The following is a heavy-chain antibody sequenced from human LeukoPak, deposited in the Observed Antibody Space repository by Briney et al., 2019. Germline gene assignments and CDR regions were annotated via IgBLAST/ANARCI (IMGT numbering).Heavy chain of an antibody. Sequence: GGSLRLSCEASGFTFSLYWMSWVRQAPGKGLERVANIKPDGSEKYYVDSVRGRFTISRDNTKNSLFLQMNSLRGEDRAVYYCVRDGGVSGYDLRDYWGQGTLVTVSS. CDR1: GFTFSLYW. D-gene: IGHD5-12*01. CDR3: VRDGGVSGYDLRDY. V-gene: IGHV3-7*01. J-gene: IGHJ4*02. CDR2: IKPDGSEK.